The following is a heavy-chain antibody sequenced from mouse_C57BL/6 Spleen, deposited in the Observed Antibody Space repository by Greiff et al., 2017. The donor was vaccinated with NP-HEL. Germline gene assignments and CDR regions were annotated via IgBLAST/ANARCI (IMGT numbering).Heavy chain of an antibody. CDR1: GYTFTDYN. CDR2: INPNNGGT. J-gene: IGHJ3*01. CDR3: ARRYYGSSFAWFAY. V-gene: IGHV1-18*01. D-gene: IGHD1-1*01. Sequence: EVQLQQSGPELVKPGASVKIPCKASGYTFTDYNMDWVKQSHGKSLEWIGDINPNNGGTIYNQKFKGKATLTVDRSSSTAYMELRSLTSEDTAVYYCARRYYGSSFAWFAYSGQGTLVTVSA.